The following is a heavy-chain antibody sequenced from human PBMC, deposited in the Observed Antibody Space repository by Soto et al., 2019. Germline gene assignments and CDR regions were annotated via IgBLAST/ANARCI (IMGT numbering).Heavy chain of an antibody. D-gene: IGHD4-4*01. J-gene: IGHJ6*03. Sequence: ASVKVSCQASGYTFTSYYINWVRQATGQGLEWMGWMNPNSGNTGYAQKFQGRVTMTRNTSISTAYMELSSLRSEDTAVYYCARDPSVYYYYYYMDVWGKGTTVTVSS. V-gene: IGHV1-8*01. CDR3: ARDPSVYYYYYYMDV. CDR2: MNPNSGNT. CDR1: GYTFTSYY.